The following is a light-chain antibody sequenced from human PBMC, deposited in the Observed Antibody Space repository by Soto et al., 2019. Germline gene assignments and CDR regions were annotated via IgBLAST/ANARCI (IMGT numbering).Light chain of an antibody. Sequence: IQVAQSPSSLSASVGDRVTITCRASQNIGSHLNWYQQKPGTAPHPLIYGASGLQGGVPSRFSGSGSGTGFTLTISTLQPEDFATYYCLQTYSLPVAFGGGTKVEIK. CDR1: QNIGSH. V-gene: IGKV1-39*01. J-gene: IGKJ4*01. CDR2: GAS. CDR3: LQTYSLPVA.